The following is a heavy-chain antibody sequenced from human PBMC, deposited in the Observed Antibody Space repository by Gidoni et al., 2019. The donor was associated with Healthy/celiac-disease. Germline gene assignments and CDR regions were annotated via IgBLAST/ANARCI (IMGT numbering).Heavy chain of an antibody. J-gene: IGHJ3*02. CDR2: IYYSGST. V-gene: IGHV4-39*01. D-gene: IGHD3-3*01. CDR1: GGPISSSSCY. CDR3: ASPITIFRVVSPQGAFDI. Sequence: QLQLQESGPGLGKPSETLARTCTVSGGPISSSSCYWGWIRQPPGKGLEWIGSIYYSGSTYYNPSLKSRVTISVDTSKNQFSLKLSSVTAADTAVYYCASPITIFRVVSPQGAFDIWGQGTMVTVSS.